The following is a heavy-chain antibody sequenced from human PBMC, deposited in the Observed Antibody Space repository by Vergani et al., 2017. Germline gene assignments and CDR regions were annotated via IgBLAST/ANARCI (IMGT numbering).Heavy chain of an antibody. CDR2: IWSDGSNK. CDR1: GFTFSSYG. Sequence: QVQLVESGGGVVQPGRSLRLPCAAPGFTFSSYGMHWVRKAPGKGLEWVAVIWSDGSNKYYADSVKGRFTISRDNSKNTLYLQMNSLRAEDTAVYYCARDFYNFGRGIDYWGQGTLVTVSS. V-gene: IGHV3-33*01. D-gene: IGHD3-10*01. J-gene: IGHJ4*02. CDR3: ARDFYNFGRGIDY.